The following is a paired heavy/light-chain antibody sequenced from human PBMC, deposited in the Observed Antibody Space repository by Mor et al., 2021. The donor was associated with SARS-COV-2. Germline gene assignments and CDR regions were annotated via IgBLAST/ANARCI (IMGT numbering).Heavy chain of an antibody. V-gene: IGHV3-15*01. CDR1: GFIFSNAW. CDR2: IKSKADDGTT. J-gene: IGHJ1*01. Sequence: EVQLVESGGGLVKPGGSLRLSCAASGFIFSNAWMSWVRQAPGKGLEWVGRIKSKADDGTTDYAAPVKGRFSISRDDSKNILFLQMNSLTTEDSAVYYCATEWWEIQHWGRGTLVSVSS. CDR3: ATEWWEIQH. D-gene: IGHD1-26*01.
Light chain of an antibody. CDR1: QSLVHNDGNTY. J-gene: IGKJ2*01. CDR2: KVS. CDR3: LQGTHWPRT. Sequence: DFVMTQSPLSLPVALGQPASISCRSSQSLVHNDGNTYLNWFHQRPGQSPRRLIYKVSNRDSGVPDRFSGSGSDTDFTLKISRVEAEDVGVYFCLQGTHWPRTFGQGTKLEIK. V-gene: IGKV2-30*02.